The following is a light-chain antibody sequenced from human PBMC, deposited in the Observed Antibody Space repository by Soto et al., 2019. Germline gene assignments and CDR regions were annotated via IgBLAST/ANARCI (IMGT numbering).Light chain of an antibody. V-gene: IGLV2-14*01. CDR2: EVN. CDR3: SSYTTTKNCV. Sequence: VLTQPASVSGSPGQSITISCTGTSSDVGGYNYVSWYQQQAGKAPKLLIYEVNYRPSGVSDRFSGSKYGTTASLTISGLQAEDEADYYCSSYTTTKNCVFGTGTKVTVL. CDR1: SSDVGGYNY. J-gene: IGLJ1*01.